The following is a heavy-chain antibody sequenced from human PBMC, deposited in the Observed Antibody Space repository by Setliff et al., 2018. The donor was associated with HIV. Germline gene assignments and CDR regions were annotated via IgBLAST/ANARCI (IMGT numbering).Heavy chain of an antibody. J-gene: IGHJ4*02. V-gene: IGHV1-2*02. D-gene: IGHD3-10*01. CDR3: ARDFALPGLRLGRYSLQSHASIDY. CDR2: ISPKTGGT. Sequence: ASVKVSCKSSGYSFSDYYMYWVRQAPGQGLEWMGWISPKTGGTNYAQKFQGRVAMTRDTSINTVYMELSRLTSDDTSISYCARDFALPGLRLGRYSLQSHASIDYWGQGTPVTVSS. CDR1: GYSFSDYY.